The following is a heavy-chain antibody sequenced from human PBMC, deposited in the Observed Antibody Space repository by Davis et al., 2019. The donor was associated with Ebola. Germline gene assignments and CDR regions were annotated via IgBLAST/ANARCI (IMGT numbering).Heavy chain of an antibody. Sequence: SETLSLTCTVSGDSISTDYWSWIRQPPGKGLEWIGYVSSTGSYNYNPSLKGRVSISRDTSKNQFSLKVNSVTAADTAVYYCARGGLRKMGWFDPWGQGTLVTVSS. CDR2: VSSTGSY. J-gene: IGHJ5*02. D-gene: IGHD4-17*01. CDR1: GDSISTDY. V-gene: IGHV4-4*08. CDR3: ARGGLRKMGWFDP.